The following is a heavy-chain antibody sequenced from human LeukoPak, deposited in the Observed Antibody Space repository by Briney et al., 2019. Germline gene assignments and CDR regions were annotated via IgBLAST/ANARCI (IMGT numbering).Heavy chain of an antibody. Sequence: SETLSLTCTVSGGSVSSGTYYWNWIRQPAGKGLEWIGRIYTSGSTNYNPSLKSRVTMSVDTSKNQFSLKLSSVTAADTAVYYCARDRADSSGWYGWKGSFDYWGQGTLVTVSS. V-gene: IGHV4-61*02. CDR2: IYTSGST. CDR1: GGSVSSGTYY. J-gene: IGHJ4*02. D-gene: IGHD6-19*01. CDR3: ARDRADSSGWYGWKGSFDY.